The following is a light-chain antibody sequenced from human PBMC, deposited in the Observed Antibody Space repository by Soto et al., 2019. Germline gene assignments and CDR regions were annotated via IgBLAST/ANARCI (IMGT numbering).Light chain of an antibody. J-gene: IGKJ1*01. V-gene: IGKV1-5*01. CDR3: QQYNNYWT. CDR2: DAS. Sequence: DIQMTQSASTLSASLGDRVTITCRASQSISDWLAWFQLKPGKAPKLLIYDASSLESGVPSRFSGSGSGTEFTLTISSLKPDDFATYYCQQYNNYWTFGQGTKVDIK. CDR1: QSISDW.